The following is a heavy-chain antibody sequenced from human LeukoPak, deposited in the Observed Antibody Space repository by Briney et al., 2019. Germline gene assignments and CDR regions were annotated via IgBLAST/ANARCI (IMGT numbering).Heavy chain of an antibody. CDR1: GFTFSTYA. V-gene: IGHV3-30*04. J-gene: IGHJ6*03. CDR2: ISYDGSNK. Sequence: GGSLRLSCAASGFTFSTYAMHWVRQAPGKGLEWVAVISYDGSNKYYADSVKGRFTISRDNSKNKLYLQMNSLRDEDTAMFYCAKDGSRSREVFPYYYGSGRLQYMDVGGKGTAVIISS. CDR3: AKDGSRSREVFPYYYGSGRLQYMDV. D-gene: IGHD3-10*01.